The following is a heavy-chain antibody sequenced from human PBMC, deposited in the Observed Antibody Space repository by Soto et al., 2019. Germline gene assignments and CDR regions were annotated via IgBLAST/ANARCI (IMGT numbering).Heavy chain of an antibody. D-gene: IGHD3-10*02. CDR2: IFYSGST. CDR1: GGSISSYY. J-gene: IGHJ5*01. CDR3: ASMIGDPVLSFDS. V-gene: IGHV4-59*01. Sequence: QVQLQESGPGLVKPSETLSLTCTVSGGSISSYYWSWIRQPPGKGLEWIGFIFYSGSTSYNPSLKSRVTISIATSEYQLSLKLNSVTAADTAVYYGASMIGDPVLSFDSWGQGTLVAVSS.